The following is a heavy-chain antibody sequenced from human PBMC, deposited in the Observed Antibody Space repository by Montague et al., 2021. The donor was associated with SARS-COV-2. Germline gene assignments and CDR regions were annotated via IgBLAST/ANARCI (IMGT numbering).Heavy chain of an antibody. V-gene: IGHV4-59*08. CDR1: GVSISNYY. D-gene: IGHD3-16*01. CDR3: ARLGPGPQGEES. Sequence: SETLSLTCTVSGVSISNYYWTWIRQPPGKGLEWIGLINYRGSTNYNPSLKSRVTISVDTSKNQFSLKLSSVTAADTAVYHCARLGPGPQGEESWGQGTVVIVSS. CDR2: INYRGST. J-gene: IGHJ5*02.